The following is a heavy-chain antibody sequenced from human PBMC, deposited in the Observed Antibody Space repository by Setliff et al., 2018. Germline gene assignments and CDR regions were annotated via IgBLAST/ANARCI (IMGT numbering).Heavy chain of an antibody. J-gene: IGHJ5*02. CDR1: GFTFSGYW. D-gene: IGHD3-16*01. CDR3: ARVNAYNWFDP. Sequence: PGGSLRLSCAASGFTFSGYWMTWVRQAPGKGLEWVAAINPAGSEKYYAGSVKGRFTISRDNAKNSLYLQMNSLRAEDTAVYYCARVNAYNWFDPWGQGTLVTVSS. V-gene: IGHV3-7*01. CDR2: INPAGSEK.